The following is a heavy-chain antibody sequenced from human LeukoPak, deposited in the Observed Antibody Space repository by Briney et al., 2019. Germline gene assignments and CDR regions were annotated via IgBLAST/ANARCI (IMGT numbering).Heavy chain of an antibody. Sequence: ASVEVSCKASGYTFTSYDINWVRQATGQGLEWMGWMNPNSGNTGYAQKFQGRVTMTRNTSISTAYMELSSLRSEDTAVYYCARRSYGGFYYYCGMDVWGQGTTVTVSS. CDR1: GYTFTSYD. J-gene: IGHJ6*02. V-gene: IGHV1-8*01. CDR3: ARRSYGGFYYYCGMDV. D-gene: IGHD5-18*01. CDR2: MNPNSGNT.